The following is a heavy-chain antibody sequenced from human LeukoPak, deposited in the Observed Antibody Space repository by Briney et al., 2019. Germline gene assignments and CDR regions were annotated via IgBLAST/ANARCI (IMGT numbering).Heavy chain of an antibody. J-gene: IGHJ4*02. CDR3: ASTDWGSKNY. V-gene: IGHV1-2*02. CDR2: INPNSGGT. CDR1: GYTFTGYY. D-gene: IGHD7-27*01. Sequence: ASVKVSCKASGYTFTGYYMHWVRQAPGQGLEWMGWINPNSGGTNYAQKFQGRVTMTRNTSIGTAYMELSRLRSDDTAVYYCASTDWGSKNYWGQGTLVTVSS.